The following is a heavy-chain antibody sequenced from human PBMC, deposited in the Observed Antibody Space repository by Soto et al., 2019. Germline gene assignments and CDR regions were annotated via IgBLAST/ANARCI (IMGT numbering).Heavy chain of an antibody. D-gene: IGHD3-9*01. CDR1: GFTFDDYG. CDR2: INWNGGST. CDR3: ARSWDILTGYYPPFGY. V-gene: IGHV3-20*04. J-gene: IGHJ4*02. Sequence: LRLSCAASGFTFDDYGMSWVRQAPGKGLEWVSGINWNGGSTGYADSVKGRFTISRDNAKNSLYLQMNSLRAEDTALYYCARSWDILTGYYPPFGYWGQGTLVTVSS.